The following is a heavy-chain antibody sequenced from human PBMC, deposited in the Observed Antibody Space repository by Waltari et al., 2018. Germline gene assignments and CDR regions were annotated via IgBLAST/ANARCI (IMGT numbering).Heavy chain of an antibody. D-gene: IGHD2-2*01. J-gene: IGHJ4*02. CDR1: GLPLRNYR. CDR3: ARGGYCSTTSCYFAGRVDY. CDR2: ISYDGGNK. Sequence: QVHLVESGGGVALPGRSLCLSCAASGLPLRNYRIHWVRQAPDHGLEWVAVISYDGGNKYYAGSVQGRFAISRDNSTNSLYLQMVSLRPEERSCCYCARGGYCSTTSCYFAGRVDYWGQGTLVTVSS. V-gene: IGHV3-30*09.